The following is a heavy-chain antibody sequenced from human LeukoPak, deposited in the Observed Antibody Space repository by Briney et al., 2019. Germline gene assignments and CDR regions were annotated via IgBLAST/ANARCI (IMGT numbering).Heavy chain of an antibody. D-gene: IGHD3-22*01. CDR1: GASFSSGDQY. J-gene: IGHJ4*02. Sequence: SQTLSLTCTVSGASFSSGDQYWNWIRQSPGKGLEWIGSIHPSGTLYNNPSLESRVTISIDTSKNQFSLNLNSVTAADTAVYFCSRGLDSRKLGYWGQGTLVTVSS. V-gene: IGHV4-31*03. CDR3: SRGLDSRKLGY. CDR2: IHPSGTL.